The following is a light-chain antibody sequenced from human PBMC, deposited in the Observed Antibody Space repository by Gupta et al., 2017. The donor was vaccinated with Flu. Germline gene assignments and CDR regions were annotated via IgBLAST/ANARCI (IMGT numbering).Light chain of an antibody. CDR3: MQNTHWPRT. V-gene: IGKV2-30*01. CDR1: HSLVYSDGITY. J-gene: IGKJ1*01. Sequence: DVVVTQFPLSLPVIPGQPASISCNSSHSLVYSDGITYLNWFQLRPGLSPRRLLYQVSTRDSGVPDRFSGSGSGTDFTLKISRVEAEDVGVYYCMQNTHWPRTFGQGTRVEIK. CDR2: QVS.